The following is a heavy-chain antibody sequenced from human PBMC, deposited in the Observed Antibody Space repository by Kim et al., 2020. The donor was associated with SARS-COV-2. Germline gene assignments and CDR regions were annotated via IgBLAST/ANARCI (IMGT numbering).Heavy chain of an antibody. CDR2: INHSGST. CDR3: ARGSIVGSSWYRPYNWFDP. Sequence: SETLSLTCAVYGGSFSGYYWSRIRQPPGKGLEWIGEINHSGSTNYNPSLKSRVTISVDTSKNQFSLKLSSVTAADTAVYYCARGSIVGSSWYRPYNWFDPWGQGTLVTVSS. J-gene: IGHJ5*02. V-gene: IGHV4-34*01. CDR1: GGSFSGYY. D-gene: IGHD6-13*01.